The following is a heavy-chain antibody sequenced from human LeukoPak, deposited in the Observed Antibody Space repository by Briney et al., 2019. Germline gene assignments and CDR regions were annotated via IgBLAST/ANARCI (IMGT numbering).Heavy chain of an antibody. Sequence: SETLSLTCAVYGGSFSGYYWSWIRQPPGKWLEWIGEINHSGSTNYNPSLKSRVTISVDTSKNQFSLKLSSVTAADTAAYYCAREAEYSSSHLNYWGQGTLVTVSS. CDR2: INHSGST. V-gene: IGHV4-34*01. CDR1: GGSFSGYY. J-gene: IGHJ4*02. D-gene: IGHD6-6*01. CDR3: AREAEYSSSHLNY.